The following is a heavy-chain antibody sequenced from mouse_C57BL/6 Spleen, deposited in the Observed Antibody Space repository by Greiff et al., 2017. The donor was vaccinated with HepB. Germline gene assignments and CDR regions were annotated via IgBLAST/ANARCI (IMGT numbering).Heavy chain of an antibody. CDR2: IDPSDSYT. CDR3: AICCAGVYDY. CDR1: GYTFTSYW. J-gene: IGHJ2*01. Sequence: QVQLQQPGAELVKPGASVKLSCKASGYTFTSYWMQWVKQRPGQGLEWIGEIDPSDSYTNYNTKFKGKATLTVDTSSSPAYMRLSSLTSEDSAVYYCAICCAGVYDYWGQGTTLTVSS. V-gene: IGHV1-50*01.